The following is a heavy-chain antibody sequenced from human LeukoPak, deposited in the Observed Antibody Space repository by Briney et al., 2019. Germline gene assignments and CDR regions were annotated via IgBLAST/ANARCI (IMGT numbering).Heavy chain of an antibody. V-gene: IGHV3-49*04. J-gene: IGHJ4*02. D-gene: IGHD6-13*01. Sequence: GGSLRLSCTASGFTFGDYAMSWVRQAPGKGLEWVGFIRSKAYGGTTEYAASVKGRFTISRDDSKNTLYLQMNSLRAEDTAVYYCAKDQWQQLVSPWLDYWGQGTLVTVSS. CDR1: GFTFGDYA. CDR2: IRSKAYGGTT. CDR3: AKDQWQQLVSPWLDY.